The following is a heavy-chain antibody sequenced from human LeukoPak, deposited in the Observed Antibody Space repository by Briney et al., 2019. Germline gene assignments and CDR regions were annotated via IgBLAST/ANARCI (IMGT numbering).Heavy chain of an antibody. CDR2: IYYSGTT. V-gene: IGHV4-30-4*01. J-gene: IGHJ4*02. D-gene: IGHD3-22*01. CDR1: GGSISTGDYY. CDR3: ANYYDSSGPIFDY. Sequence: SETLSLTCTVSGGSISTGDYYWSWIRQPPGKGLEWIGYIYYSGTTYYNPSLKSRVTISVGTSKNQFSLKLSSVTAADTAVYYCANYYDSSGPIFDYWGQGTLVTVSS.